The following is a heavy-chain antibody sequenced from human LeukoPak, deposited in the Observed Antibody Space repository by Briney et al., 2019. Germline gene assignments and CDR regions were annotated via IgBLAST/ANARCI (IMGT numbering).Heavy chain of an antibody. V-gene: IGHV3-33*01. Sequence: GRSLRLSCAASGFTFSNYGMHWVRQAPGKGLEWVAVIWYDGSNKYYADSVKGRFTISRDNAKNTLYLQMNSLRAEDTAVYYCARVPLGEFKGFDPWGQGTLVTVSS. CDR1: GFTFSNYG. D-gene: IGHD3-10*01. CDR2: IWYDGSNK. CDR3: ARVPLGEFKGFDP. J-gene: IGHJ5*02.